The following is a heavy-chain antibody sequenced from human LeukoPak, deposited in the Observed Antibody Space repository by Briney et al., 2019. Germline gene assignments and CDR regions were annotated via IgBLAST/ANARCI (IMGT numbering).Heavy chain of an antibody. CDR3: AKAPYSSGWYYFDY. D-gene: IGHD6-19*01. CDR1: GFTFSSHA. J-gene: IGHJ4*02. V-gene: IGHV3-23*01. Sequence: PGGSLRLSCVASGFTFSSHAMSWVRQTPGKGLEWVSAISGSGGSTYYADSVKGRFTISRDNSKNTLYLQMNSLRAEDTAVYYCAKAPYSSGWYYFDYWGQGTLVTVSS. CDR2: ISGSGGST.